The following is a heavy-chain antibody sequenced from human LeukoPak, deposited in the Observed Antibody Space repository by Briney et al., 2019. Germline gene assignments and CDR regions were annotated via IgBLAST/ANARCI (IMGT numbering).Heavy chain of an antibody. CDR2: INHSGST. V-gene: IGHV4-34*01. D-gene: IGHD3-16*02. CDR1: GGSFSGYY. CDR3: ARDRGLYYDYIWGSYRYTRTFDP. Sequence: PSETLSLTCAVYGGSFSGYYWSWIRQLPGKGLEWIGEINHSGSTNYNPSLKSRVTISVDTSKNQFSLKLSSVTAADTAVYYCARDRGLYYDYIWGSYRYTRTFDPWGQGTLVTVSS. J-gene: IGHJ5*02.